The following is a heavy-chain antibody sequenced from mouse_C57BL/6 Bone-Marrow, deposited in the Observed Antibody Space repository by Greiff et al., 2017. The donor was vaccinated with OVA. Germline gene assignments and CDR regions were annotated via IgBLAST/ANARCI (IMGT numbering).Heavy chain of an antibody. Sequence: QVQLQQPGAELVRPGSSVKLSCKASGYTFTSYWMDWVKQRPGQGLEWIGNIYPSDSETHYNQKFKDKATLTVDASSSTAYMQLSSLTSEDSAVYYCARNYGSSYGYWGQGTTLTVSS. CDR3: ARNYGSSYGY. CDR1: GYTFTSYW. V-gene: IGHV1-61*01. D-gene: IGHD1-1*01. J-gene: IGHJ2*01. CDR2: IYPSDSET.